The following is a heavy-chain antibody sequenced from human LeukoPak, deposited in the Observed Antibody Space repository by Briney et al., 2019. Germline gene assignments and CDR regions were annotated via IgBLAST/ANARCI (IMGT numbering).Heavy chain of an antibody. CDR1: GGSISPHY. V-gene: IGHV4-59*11. J-gene: IGHJ4*02. D-gene: IGHD6-13*01. CDR3: AGASVWAATRAAAGNDY. CDR2: IYYKAST. Sequence: PSETLSLTCTVSGGSISPHYWSWLRQVPGKGLEWIGYIYYKASTNYNPSLKSRVTISVDTSKNQFSLRLSSVTTADTAVYYCAGASVWAATRAAAGNDYWGQGTLVTVSS.